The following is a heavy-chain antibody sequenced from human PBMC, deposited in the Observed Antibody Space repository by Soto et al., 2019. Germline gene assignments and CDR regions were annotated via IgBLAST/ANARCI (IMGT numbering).Heavy chain of an antibody. Sequence: ESGGGVVQAGRSLRLSCAASGFTFSSYSMNWVRQAPGKGLEWVSSISSSSSYIYYADSVKGRFTISRDNAKNSLYLQMNSLRAEDTAVYYCARASATGTFDYWGQGTLVTVSS. J-gene: IGHJ4*02. CDR3: ARASATGTFDY. CDR1: GFTFSSYS. CDR2: ISSSSSYI. V-gene: IGHV3-21*01. D-gene: IGHD4-17*01.